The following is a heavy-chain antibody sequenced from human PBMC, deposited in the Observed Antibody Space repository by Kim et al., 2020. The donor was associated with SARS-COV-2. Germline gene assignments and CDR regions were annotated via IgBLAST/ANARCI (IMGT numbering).Heavy chain of an antibody. Sequence: QAPGKGLEWVSVIYSGGSTYYADSVKGRFTISRHNSKNTLYLQMNSLRAEDTAVYYCARNYGGKNDYWGQGTLVTVSS. V-gene: IGHV3-53*04. J-gene: IGHJ4*02. CDR2: IYSGGST. CDR3: ARNYGGKNDY. D-gene: IGHD4-17*01.